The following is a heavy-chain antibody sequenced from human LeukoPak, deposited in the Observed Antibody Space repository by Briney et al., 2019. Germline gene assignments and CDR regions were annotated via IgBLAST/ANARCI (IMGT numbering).Heavy chain of an antibody. Sequence: ASVKVSCKASGGTFSSYAISGVGQAPGQGLEWMGRIIPILGIANYAQKFQGRVTITADKSTSTAYMELSSLSSEDTAVYYCARDPMTTVNWFDPWGQGTLVTVSS. CDR3: ARDPMTTVNWFDP. D-gene: IGHD4-11*01. V-gene: IGHV1-69*04. J-gene: IGHJ5*02. CDR1: GGTFSSYA. CDR2: IIPILGIA.